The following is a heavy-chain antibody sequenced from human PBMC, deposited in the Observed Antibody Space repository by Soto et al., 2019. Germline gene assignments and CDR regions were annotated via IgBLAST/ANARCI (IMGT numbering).Heavy chain of an antibody. V-gene: IGHV4-31*03. CDR3: ARAPYYFGSGSYPAYYGLDV. J-gene: IGHJ6*02. D-gene: IGHD3-10*01. CDR1: GGSISSGGYY. Sequence: SETLSLTCTVSGGSISSGGYYWSWIRQHPGKGLEWIGYIYYSGSTDYNPSLKSRVTISVDTSKNQLSLELSSVTAADTAVYYCARAPYYFGSGSYPAYYGLDVWGQGTTVTVSS. CDR2: IYYSGST.